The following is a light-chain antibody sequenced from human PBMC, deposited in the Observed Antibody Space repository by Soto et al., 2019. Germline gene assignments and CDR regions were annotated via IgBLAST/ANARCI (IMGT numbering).Light chain of an antibody. CDR2: DVS. Sequence: QSALTQPASVSGSPGQSITISCTGTSSDVGGYNYVSWYQQHPGKAPKLMIYDVSNRPSGVFNRFSGSKSGNTASLTISGLQAEDEADYYCSSYTSSSTTVFGGGTKVTVL. CDR3: SSYTSSSTTV. J-gene: IGLJ2*01. V-gene: IGLV2-14*01. CDR1: SSDVGGYNY.